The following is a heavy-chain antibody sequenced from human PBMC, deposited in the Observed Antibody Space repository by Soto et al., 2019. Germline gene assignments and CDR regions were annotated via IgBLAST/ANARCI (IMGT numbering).Heavy chain of an antibody. V-gene: IGHV3-21*01. D-gene: IGHD3-3*01. CDR1: GFTFSSYS. J-gene: IGHJ4*02. CDR2: ISSSSSYI. Sequence: GGSLRLSCAASGFTFSSYSMNWVRQAPGKGLEWVSSISSSSSYIYYADSVKGRFTISRDNAKNSLYLQMNSLRAEDTAVYYCARDREYYDFWSGYPPNFDYWGQGTLVTVS. CDR3: ARDREYYDFWSGYPPNFDY.